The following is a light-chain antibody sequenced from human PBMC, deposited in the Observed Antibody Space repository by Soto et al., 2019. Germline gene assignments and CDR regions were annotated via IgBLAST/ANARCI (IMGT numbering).Light chain of an antibody. CDR1: QSVSSN. CDR3: QQYNNWPRT. Sequence: EIVMRQSPATLSVSPGERATLSCRASQSVSSNLAWYQQKPGQAPRLLIYGASTRATGIPARFSGSGSGTEFTLTISSLQSEEFAVYYCQQYNNWPRTFGQGTKVDIK. J-gene: IGKJ1*01. V-gene: IGKV3-15*01. CDR2: GAS.